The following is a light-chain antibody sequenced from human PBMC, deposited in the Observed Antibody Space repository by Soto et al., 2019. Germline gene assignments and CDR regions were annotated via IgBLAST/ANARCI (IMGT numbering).Light chain of an antibody. Sequence: DIQMTQSPSTLSASVGDRVTITCWASQSISSWLAWYQQKPGQAPKLLIYDASSLESGVPSRFSGSGSGTEFTLTISSLKPDDFATYYCQQYNSYPYTFGQGTKLEIK. CDR3: QQYNSYPYT. J-gene: IGKJ2*01. CDR2: DAS. V-gene: IGKV1-5*01. CDR1: QSISSW.